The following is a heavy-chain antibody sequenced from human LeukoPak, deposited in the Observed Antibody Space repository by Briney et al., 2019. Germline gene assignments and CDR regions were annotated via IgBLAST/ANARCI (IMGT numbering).Heavy chain of an antibody. CDR2: ISGSGGST. CDR1: GFTFSSYG. V-gene: IGHV3-23*01. CDR3: AVYFGVATTDY. Sequence: GGSLRLSCAASGFTFSSYGMSWVRQAPGKGLEWVSGISGSGGSTYYADSVKGRLTISRDNSKNTLYLQMNSLRAEDTAVYYCAVYFGVATTDYWGQGTLVTVSS. J-gene: IGHJ4*02. D-gene: IGHD3-3*01.